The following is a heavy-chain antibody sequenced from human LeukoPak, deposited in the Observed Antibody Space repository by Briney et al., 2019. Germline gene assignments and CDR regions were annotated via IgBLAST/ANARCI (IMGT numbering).Heavy chain of an antibody. Sequence: ASVKVSCKASGYTFTSYYMHWVRQAPGQGLEWMGIINPSGGSTSYAQKFQGRVTMTRDTSTSTVYMELSSLRSEDTAVYYCARGRPPKSEIAAAGTCWFDPWGQGTLVTVSS. V-gene: IGHV1-46*01. D-gene: IGHD6-13*01. J-gene: IGHJ5*02. CDR2: INPSGGST. CDR3: ARGRPPKSEIAAAGTCWFDP. CDR1: GYTFTSYY.